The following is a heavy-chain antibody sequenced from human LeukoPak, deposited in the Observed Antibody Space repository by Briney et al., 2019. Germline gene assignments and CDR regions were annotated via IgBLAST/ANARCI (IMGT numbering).Heavy chain of an antibody. V-gene: IGHV4-59*01. CDR3: ARGGAHYIVGATTIADY. D-gene: IGHD1-26*01. CDR2: IYYSGST. J-gene: IGHJ4*02. CDR1: GGSISSYY. Sequence: SETLSLTCTVSGGSISSYYWSWIRQPPGKGLEWIAHIYYSGSTNYNPSLKSRVTISVDTSKNQFSLKLSSVTAADTAVYYCARGGAHYIVGATTIADYWGQGTLVTVSS.